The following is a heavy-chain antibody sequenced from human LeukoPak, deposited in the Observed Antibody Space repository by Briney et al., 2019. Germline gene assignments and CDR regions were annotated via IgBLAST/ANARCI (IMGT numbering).Heavy chain of an antibody. D-gene: IGHD5-12*01. CDR1: GFTFDDYG. CDR2: INWNGGST. CDR3: ARSTLIVATTPPDY. J-gene: IGHJ4*02. Sequence: GGSLRPSCAASGFTFDDYGMSWVRQAPGKGLEWVSGINWNGGSTGYADSVKGRFTISRDNAKNSLYLQMNSLRAEDTALYYCARSTLIVATTPPDYWGQGTLVTVSS. V-gene: IGHV3-20*04.